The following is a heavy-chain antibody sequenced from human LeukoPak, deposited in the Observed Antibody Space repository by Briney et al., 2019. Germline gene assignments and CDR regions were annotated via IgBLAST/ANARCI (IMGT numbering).Heavy chain of an antibody. Sequence: ASVKVSCNVSGYTLTELSMHWVRQAPGKGLEWMGGFDPEDGETIYAQKFQGRVTMTEDTSTDTAYMELSSLRSEDTAVYYCATERSGSYYNGDAPFDIWGQGTMVTVSS. D-gene: IGHD3-10*01. J-gene: IGHJ3*02. V-gene: IGHV1-24*01. CDR1: GYTLTELS. CDR3: ATERSGSYYNGDAPFDI. CDR2: FDPEDGET.